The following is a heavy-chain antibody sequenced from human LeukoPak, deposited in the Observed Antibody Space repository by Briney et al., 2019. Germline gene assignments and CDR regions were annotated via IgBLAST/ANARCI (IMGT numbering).Heavy chain of an antibody. CDR1: GFTVSSNY. CDR3: ARDHGDYYFDY. V-gene: IGHV3-66*01. Sequence: PGGSLRLSCAASGFTVSSNYMSWVRQAPGKGLEWVSVIYSGGSTYYADSVKGRFTISRDNSKNTLYLQMNSLRAEDTAVYYCARDHGDYYFDYWGQGTLVTVSS. CDR2: IYSGGST. J-gene: IGHJ4*02. D-gene: IGHD2-21*02.